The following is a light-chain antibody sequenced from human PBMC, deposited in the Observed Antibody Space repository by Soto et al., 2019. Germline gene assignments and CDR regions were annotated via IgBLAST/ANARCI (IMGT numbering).Light chain of an antibody. CDR1: HKEIFGYNY. V-gene: IGLV2-14*03. CDR3: SSYTSSSTLPYV. Sequence: QSVLTQPAPLSGSSWQSITYSCTGTHKEIFGYNYVSWYQRHPGKAPKLTIYDVSNRPSGVSNRFSGSKSGNTASLTISGLQADDEADYYCSSYTSSSTLPYVFGTGTKVTVL. CDR2: DVS. J-gene: IGLJ1*01.